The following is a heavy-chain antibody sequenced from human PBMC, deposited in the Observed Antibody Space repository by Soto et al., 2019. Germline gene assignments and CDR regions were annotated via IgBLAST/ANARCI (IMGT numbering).Heavy chain of an antibody. CDR3: ARGGIPPSGYGIAYAMDV. CDR1: GFSISGSRYY. D-gene: IGHD1-26*01. V-gene: IGHV4-39*01. CDR2: IYYSGST. J-gene: IGHJ6*02. Sequence: SETLSLTCTVSGFSISGSRYYWGWIRQPPGRGLEWIGNIYYSGSTYYTPALKSRVTLSVDTSKNQFSLNLNSVTAADTAVYYCARGGIPPSGYGIAYAMDVWGQGTTVTVSS.